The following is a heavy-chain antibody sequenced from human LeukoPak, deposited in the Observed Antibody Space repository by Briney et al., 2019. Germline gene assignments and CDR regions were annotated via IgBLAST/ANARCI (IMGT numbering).Heavy chain of an antibody. D-gene: IGHD1-26*01. V-gene: IGHV4-31*02. Sequence: SETLSLTCTVSGGSISSGGYYWSWIRQHPGKGLEWIGYIDYSGRTYYNPSLRSRATISVDTSKNQWSLKLSSVTAADTAVYYCARAGRGYYFAYWGQGTLVTVS. J-gene: IGHJ4*02. CDR1: GGSISSGGYY. CDR3: ARAGRGYYFAY. CDR2: IDYSGRT.